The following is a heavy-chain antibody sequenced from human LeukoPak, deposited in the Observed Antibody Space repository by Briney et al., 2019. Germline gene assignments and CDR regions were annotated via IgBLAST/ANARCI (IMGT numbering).Heavy chain of an antibody. CDR3: AKTSRRTNIRPTVTLYYFDY. J-gene: IGHJ4*02. CDR2: ISGSGGST. Sequence: GGSLRLSCAASGFTFSSYGMSWVRQAPGKGLEWVSAISGSGGSTYYADSVKGRFTISRDNSKNTLYLQMNSLRAEDTAVYYCAKTSRRTNIRPTVTLYYFDYWGQGTLVTVSS. D-gene: IGHD4-17*01. CDR1: GFTFSSYG. V-gene: IGHV3-23*01.